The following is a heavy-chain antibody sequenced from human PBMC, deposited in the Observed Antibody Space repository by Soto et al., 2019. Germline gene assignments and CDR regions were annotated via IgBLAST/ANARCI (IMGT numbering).Heavy chain of an antibody. D-gene: IGHD3-3*02. CDR1: GFTVIRNY. J-gene: IGHJ3*01. CDR3: ARASNLDMSTFFGSFDA. CDR2: IYSGGST. Sequence: GSLRLSCAASGFTVIRNYMSWVRQAPGKGLEWVSVIYSGGSTYYADSVKGRFTISRDNSKNTLYLQMNSLRAEDTAVYYCARASNLDMSTFFGSFDAWGQGTLVTVSS. V-gene: IGHV3-66*01.